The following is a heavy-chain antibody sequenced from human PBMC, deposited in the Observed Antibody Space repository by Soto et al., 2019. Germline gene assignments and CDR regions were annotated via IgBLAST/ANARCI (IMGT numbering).Heavy chain of an antibody. V-gene: IGHV3-11*01. CDR1: GFTFSDYY. CDR3: AKMSSENYYDPVFS. CDR2: ISSSGNTI. Sequence: QVHLVESGGGLVKTSGSLRIACAASGFTFSDYYMSWVRQAPGKGLEWVSYISSSGNTIYYADSVKGRFTISRDNAKNSVYLQMNSLRAEDTALYFCAKMSSENYYDPVFSWGQGTLVTVSS. D-gene: IGHD3-22*01. J-gene: IGHJ4*02.